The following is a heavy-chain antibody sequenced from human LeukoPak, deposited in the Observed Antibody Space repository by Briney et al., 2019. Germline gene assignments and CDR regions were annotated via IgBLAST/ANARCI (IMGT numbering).Heavy chain of an antibody. Sequence: AETLSLTCTVSGGSISSYYWSWIRQPPGKGLEWMGYIYYSGSTNYNPSLESRVTISVDTSKNQFSLKLSSVTAADTAVYYCAREMITMVRGVMTDYFDYWGQGTLVTVSS. CDR2: IYYSGST. CDR1: GGSISSYY. J-gene: IGHJ4*02. V-gene: IGHV4-59*01. CDR3: AREMITMVRGVMTDYFDY. D-gene: IGHD3-10*01.